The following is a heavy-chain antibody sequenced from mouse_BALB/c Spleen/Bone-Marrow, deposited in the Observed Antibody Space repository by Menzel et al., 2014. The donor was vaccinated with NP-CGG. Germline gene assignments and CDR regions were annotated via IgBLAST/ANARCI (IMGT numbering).Heavy chain of an antibody. CDR1: GYTFTTYW. V-gene: IGHV1-7*01. J-gene: IGHJ4*01. CDR2: INPSTGYT. Sequence: VQLQQSGAELAKPGASVKMSCKASGYTFTTYWMHWVKQRPGQGLEWIGYINPSTGYTAYNQKFKDKATLTADKSSNTAYMQLSSLTSEDSAVYYCAGSNYEAMDYWGQGTSVTVSS. CDR3: AGSNYEAMDY. D-gene: IGHD2-5*01.